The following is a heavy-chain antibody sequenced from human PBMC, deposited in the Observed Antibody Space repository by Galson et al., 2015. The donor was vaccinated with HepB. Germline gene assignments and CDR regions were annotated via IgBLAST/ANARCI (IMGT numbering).Heavy chain of an antibody. Sequence: SLRLSCAASEFNLSRFSMSWVRLAPGKGLEWVANIKEDGSEKYYVDSVKGRFTISRDNAKNSLYLQMNSLRAEDTAVYYCARGGTTVGRLTFQFSAMGVWGPRTTVPRSS. CDR2: IKEDGSEK. V-gene: IGHV3-7*01. CDR3: ARGGTTVGRLTFQFSAMGV. CDR1: EFNLSRFS. J-gene: IGHJ6*01. D-gene: IGHD1/OR15-1a*01.